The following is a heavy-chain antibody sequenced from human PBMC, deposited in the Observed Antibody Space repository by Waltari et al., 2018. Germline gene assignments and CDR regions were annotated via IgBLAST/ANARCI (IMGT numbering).Heavy chain of an antibody. CDR2: IYYSGST. CDR3: ARVTTDFWSGLNWFDP. J-gene: IGHJ5*02. Sequence: QVQLQESGPGLVKPSQTLSLTCTVSGGSISSGGYYWSWNRQHPGKGLEWIGYIYYSGSTYYNPSLKSLVTISVDTSKNQFSLKLSSVTAADTAVYYCARVTTDFWSGLNWFDPWGQGTLVTVSS. D-gene: IGHD3-3*01. V-gene: IGHV4-31*01. CDR1: GGSISSGGYY.